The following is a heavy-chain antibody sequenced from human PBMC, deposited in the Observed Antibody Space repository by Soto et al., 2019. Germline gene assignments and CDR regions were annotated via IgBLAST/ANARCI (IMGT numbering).Heavy chain of an antibody. V-gene: IGHV4-59*01. CDR1: GGSISHYY. CDR3: ARDRSTYGGGGTGEVKENWLDP. D-gene: IGHD2-8*01. J-gene: IGHJ5*02. Sequence: SETLSRTCSVSGGSISHYYWSWIRQSAWEGLEWVGYAYYSGSTDYNPSLKSRVTMAVATSKNQVSLTLNSVTTADTALYYCARDRSTYGGGGTGEVKENWLDPGGTGTLV. CDR2: AYYSGST.